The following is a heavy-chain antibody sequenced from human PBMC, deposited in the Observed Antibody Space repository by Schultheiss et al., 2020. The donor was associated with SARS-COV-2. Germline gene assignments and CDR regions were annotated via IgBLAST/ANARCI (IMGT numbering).Heavy chain of an antibody. CDR3: ARENHCSSTSCYIGYYYYYYMDV. D-gene: IGHD2-2*02. CDR1: GGSISSYY. J-gene: IGHJ6*03. CDR2: IYTSGST. V-gene: IGHV4-4*07. Sequence: SETLSLTCTVSGGSISSYYWSWIRQPAGKGLEWIGRIYTSGSTNYNPSLKSRVTMSVDTSKNQFSLKLSSVTAADTAVYYCARENHCSSTSCYIGYYYYYYMDVWGKGTTVTVSS.